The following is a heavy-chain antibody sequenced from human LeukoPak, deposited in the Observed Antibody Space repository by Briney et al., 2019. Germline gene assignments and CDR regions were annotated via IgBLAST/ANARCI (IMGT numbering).Heavy chain of an antibody. Sequence: GGSLRLSCAASGFTFSSYAMGWVRQAPGKGLEWVSAISGSGGSTYYADSVKGRFTISRDNSKNTLYLQMNSLRAEDTAVYYCAKGSSSWWYYFDYWGQGTLVTVSS. CDR2: ISGSGGST. V-gene: IGHV3-23*01. D-gene: IGHD6-13*01. J-gene: IGHJ4*02. CDR3: AKGSSSWWYYFDY. CDR1: GFTFSSYA.